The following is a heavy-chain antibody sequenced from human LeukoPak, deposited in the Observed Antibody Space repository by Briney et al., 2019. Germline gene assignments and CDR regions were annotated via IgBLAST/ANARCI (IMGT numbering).Heavy chain of an antibody. V-gene: IGHV1-8*02. D-gene: IGHD2-21*02. J-gene: IGHJ4*02. CDR2: MNPNSGNT. CDR3: ARDRVTPGYYFDY. CDR1: GYTFTSYD. Sequence: ASVKVSCKASGYTFTSYDINWVRQATGQGLEWMGWMNPNSGNTGYAQKLQGRVTMTTDTSTSTAYMELRSLRSDDTAVYYCARDRVTPGYYFDYWGQGTLVTVSS.